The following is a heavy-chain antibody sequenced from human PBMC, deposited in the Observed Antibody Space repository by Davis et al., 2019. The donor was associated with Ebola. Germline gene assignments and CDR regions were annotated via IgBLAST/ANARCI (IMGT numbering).Heavy chain of an antibody. CDR3: TRDPTRGNSYYYGLDV. J-gene: IGHJ6*02. Sequence: GESLKISCAASGFTFSSYWMSWVRQAPGKGLEWLSLISSKAYGGTTEYAASVKGRFSISRDDSKSIAYLQMNSLKTEDTAVYYCTRDPTRGNSYYYGLDVWGQGTTVTVSS. CDR2: ISSKAYGGTT. V-gene: IGHV3-49*04. D-gene: IGHD3-10*01. CDR1: GFTFSSYW.